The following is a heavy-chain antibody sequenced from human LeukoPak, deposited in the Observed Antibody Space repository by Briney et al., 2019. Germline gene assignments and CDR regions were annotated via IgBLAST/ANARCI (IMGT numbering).Heavy chain of an antibody. CDR3: ARGKGTYCSGGSCYRAYFDY. D-gene: IGHD2-15*01. J-gene: IGHJ4*02. V-gene: IGHV4-59*01. CDR2: ISYIGST. Sequence: PSETLSLTCAVYGGSFSGYYWSWIRQPPGKGLEWIGYISYIGSTNYNPSLKSRVTISIDTSKNQFSLKLSSVTAADTAVYYCARGKGTYCSGGSCYRAYFDYWGQGTLVTVSS. CDR1: GGSFSGYY.